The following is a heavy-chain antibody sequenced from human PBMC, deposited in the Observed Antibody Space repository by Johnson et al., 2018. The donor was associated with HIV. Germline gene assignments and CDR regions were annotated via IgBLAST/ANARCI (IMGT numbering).Heavy chain of an antibody. CDR3: AREGEPDGFDI. D-gene: IGHD3-16*01. V-gene: IGHV3-9*01. CDR2: ISWNSGSI. J-gene: IGHJ3*02. CDR1: GFTFDDYA. Sequence: VQLVESGGGVVQPGRSLRLSCAASGFTFDDYAMHWVRQAPGKGLEWVSGISWNSGSIGYADSVKGRFTISRDNAKNSLYLQMNSLRAEDTAVYYCAREGEPDGFDIWGQGTMVTVSS.